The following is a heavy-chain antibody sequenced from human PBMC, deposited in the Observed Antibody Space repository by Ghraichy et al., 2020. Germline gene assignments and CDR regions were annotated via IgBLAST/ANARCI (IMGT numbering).Heavy chain of an antibody. Sequence: ASVKVSCKVSGNTLTELSIHWVRRAPGKGLEWMGGFDPEGGERLYAQKFRGRATLTEDTSTDTAYMELRSLGSEDTAVYYCATTWQLKYYFDFWGQGTLVTVSS. CDR2: FDPEGGER. CDR1: GNTLTELS. J-gene: IGHJ4*02. V-gene: IGHV1-24*01. CDR3: ATTWQLKYYFDF. D-gene: IGHD5-24*01.